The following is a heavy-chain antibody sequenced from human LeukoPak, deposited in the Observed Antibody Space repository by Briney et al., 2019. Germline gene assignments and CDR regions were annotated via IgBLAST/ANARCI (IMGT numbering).Heavy chain of an antibody. CDR2: IYYSGST. V-gene: IGHV4-39*01. Sequence: SETLSLTCTVSGGSISSSSYYWGWIRQPPGKGLEWIGSIYYSGSTYYNPSLKSRVTISVDTSKNQFSLKLSSVTAADTAVYYCARGNHYYDSSGALEWGRGTLVTVSS. CDR3: ARGNHYYDSSGALE. D-gene: IGHD3-22*01. J-gene: IGHJ4*02. CDR1: GGSISSSSYY.